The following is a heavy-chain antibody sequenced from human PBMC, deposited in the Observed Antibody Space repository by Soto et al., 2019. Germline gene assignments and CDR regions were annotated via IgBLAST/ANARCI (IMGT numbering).Heavy chain of an antibody. J-gene: IGHJ3*02. CDR2: ISGSGYNT. V-gene: IGHV3-23*01. Sequence: EVQLLESGGTVVQPGGSLRLSCAASGFTFSTYGVSWVRQAPVKGLEWVSSISGSGYNTFYADSVNGRFTISRDNSNNTVHLLMNNLRADDTAIYYCVKQLLSLIVVADAFDIWGHVTMVTVSS. CDR1: GFTFSTYG. CDR3: VKQLLSLIVVADAFDI. D-gene: IGHD3-22*01.